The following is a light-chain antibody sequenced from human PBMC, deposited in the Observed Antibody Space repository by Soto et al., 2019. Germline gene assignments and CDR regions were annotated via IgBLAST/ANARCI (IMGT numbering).Light chain of an antibody. Sequence: QPVLTQSPSASASLGASVKLTCTLSSGPSNYAIAWHQQQSEQGPRYLMKLNSDGSHSKGYWIPDRFSGSSPGAERYLTISSLQSEDEADYYCQTWGSGIVVFGGGTKLTVL. J-gene: IGLJ2*01. CDR2: LNSDGSH. CDR3: QTWGSGIVV. CDR1: SGPSNYA. V-gene: IGLV4-69*01.